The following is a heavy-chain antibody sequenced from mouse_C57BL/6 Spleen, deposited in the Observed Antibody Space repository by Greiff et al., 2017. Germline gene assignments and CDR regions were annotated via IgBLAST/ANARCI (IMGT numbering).Heavy chain of an antibody. CDR2: IRLKSDNYAT. Sequence: EVQGVESGGGLVQPGGSMKLSCVASGFTFSNYWMNWVRQSPETGLEWVAQIRLKSDNYATHYAESVKGRFTISRDDSKSSVYLQMNNLRAEDTGIYYCTFYDGYAWFAYWGQGTLVTVSA. CDR3: TFYDGYAWFAY. J-gene: IGHJ3*01. D-gene: IGHD2-3*01. V-gene: IGHV6-3*01. CDR1: GFTFSNYW.